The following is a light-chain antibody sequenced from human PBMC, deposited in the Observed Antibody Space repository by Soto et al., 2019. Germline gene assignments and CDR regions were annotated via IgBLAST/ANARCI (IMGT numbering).Light chain of an antibody. J-gene: IGLJ1*01. CDR2: GNS. V-gene: IGLV1-40*01. Sequence: QPVLTQPPSVSGAPGQRVTISCTGSSSNIGAGYDVHWYQQLPGTAPKLLIYGNSNRPSGVPDRFSGSKSGTSASLAITGLQAEDEAHYYCQSYDSSLSVSYVFGTGTKVTVL. CDR1: SSNIGAGYD. CDR3: QSYDSSLSVSYV.